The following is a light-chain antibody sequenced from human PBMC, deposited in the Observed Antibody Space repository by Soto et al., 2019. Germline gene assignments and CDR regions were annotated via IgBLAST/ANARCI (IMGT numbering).Light chain of an antibody. J-gene: IGKJ3*01. V-gene: IGKV1-27*01. CDR3: QNYFFSSPGSS. Sequence: DIQMTQSPSSLSASVGDRVTITCRASQGISNSLAWYQQKPGQVPKLLIYAASTLQSGVPSRFSASGSETDFSLTICSLQPEDFATYFCQNYFFSSPGSSFGPGTKVDIK. CDR1: QGISNS. CDR2: AAS.